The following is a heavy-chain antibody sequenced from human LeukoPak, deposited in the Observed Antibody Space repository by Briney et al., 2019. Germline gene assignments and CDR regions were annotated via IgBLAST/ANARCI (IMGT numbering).Heavy chain of an antibody. CDR2: ISPTSNTK. D-gene: IGHD3-22*01. CDR3: ARRGADYYDGKDYFDY. CDR1: GFTFSSYS. V-gene: IGHV3-48*04. Sequence: GGSLRLSCAAAGFTFSSYSMNWVRQAPGKGLEWVSYISPTSNTKDYADSVKGRFTISRDNSKNSLYLQMNSLRAEDTAVYYCARRGADYYDGKDYFDYWGQGTLVIVSS. J-gene: IGHJ4*02.